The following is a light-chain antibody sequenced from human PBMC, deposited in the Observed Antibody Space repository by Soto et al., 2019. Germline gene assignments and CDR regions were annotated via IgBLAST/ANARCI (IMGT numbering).Light chain of an antibody. V-gene: IGLV1-51*01. J-gene: IGLJ1*01. CDR1: STNVVHNS. Sequence: QSVLTQPPSVSAAPGQEVTISCSGSSTNVVHNSVSWYQQLPGTAPKLLSYDNNKRPSGIPARFSGSKSGTSATLGITGLQTGDEADYYCGAWDDRLTVYVFGSGTKVTVL. CDR2: DNN. CDR3: GAWDDRLTVYV.